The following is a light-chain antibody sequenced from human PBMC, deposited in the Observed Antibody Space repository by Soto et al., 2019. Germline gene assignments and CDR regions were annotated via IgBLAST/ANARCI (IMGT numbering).Light chain of an antibody. CDR3: QQSGSSLIT. V-gene: IGKV3-20*01. CDR1: QSVTSS. CDR2: GVY. J-gene: IGKJ5*01. Sequence: EIVMTPSPTLLAVSAGVRATLSCRASQSVTSSLAWYQQKPGQPPRLLMYGVYSSAPGIPDRFSGSGSGTDFTLTISRLEPEDFAAYYCQQSGSSLITFGQGTRLEIK.